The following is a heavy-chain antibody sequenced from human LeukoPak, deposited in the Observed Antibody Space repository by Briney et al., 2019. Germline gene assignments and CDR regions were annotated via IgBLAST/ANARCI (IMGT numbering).Heavy chain of an antibody. CDR3: ARDIVVVPAALGYAFDI. D-gene: IGHD2-2*01. Sequence: ASVKVSCKAVGYTFTSYGICWVRQAPGQGLEWMGWISAYNGNTNYAQKLPGRVTMTTDTSTSTAYMELRSLTSDDTAVYYCARDIVVVPAALGYAFDIWGQGTMVTVSS. J-gene: IGHJ3*02. CDR1: GYTFTSYG. V-gene: IGHV1-18*01. CDR2: ISAYNGNT.